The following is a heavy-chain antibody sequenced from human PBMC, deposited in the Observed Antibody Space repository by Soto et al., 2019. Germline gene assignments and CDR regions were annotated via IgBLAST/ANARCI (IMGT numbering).Heavy chain of an antibody. CDR1: EFTVTSNY. CDR2: IYSGGST. V-gene: IGHV3-53*04. J-gene: IGHJ4*02. Sequence: EVQLVESGGGLVQPGGSLRLSCAASEFTVTSNYMSWVRQAPGKGLEWVSVIYSGGSTYYADFVKGRFTISRDNSKNTVYLQMNSLRAEDTAVYYCARATYCTGGNCLLEYWGQGTLVTVSS. CDR3: ARATYCTGGNCLLEY. D-gene: IGHD2-15*01.